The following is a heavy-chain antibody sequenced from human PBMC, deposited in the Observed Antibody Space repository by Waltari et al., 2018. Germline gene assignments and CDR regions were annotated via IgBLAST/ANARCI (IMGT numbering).Heavy chain of an antibody. J-gene: IGHJ4*02. CDR2: INPSSGGT. V-gene: IGHV1-2*02. D-gene: IGHD1-26*01. CDR1: GYTFTGYY. Sequence: QVQLVQSGAEVKKPGASVKVSCKASGYTFTGYYMHWVRRAPGQGLGWMGWINPSSGGTNYAQKFQGRVTMTRDTSISTAYMELSRLRSDDTAVYYCARDVEKVGATLEWGQGTLVTVSS. CDR3: ARDVEKVGATLE.